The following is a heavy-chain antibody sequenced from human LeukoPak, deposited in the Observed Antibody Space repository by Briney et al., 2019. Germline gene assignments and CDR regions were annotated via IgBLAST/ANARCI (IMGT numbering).Heavy chain of an antibody. J-gene: IGHJ6*02. D-gene: IGHD3-22*01. CDR2: IYYSGST. CDR3: ARGDYYDSSGYYRVGYGMDV. Sequence: SETLSLTCTVSGGSISSYYWSWIRQTPGKGLEWIGYIYYSGSTNYNPSLKSRVTISVDTSKNQFSLKLSSVTAADTAVYYCARGDYYDSSGYYRVGYGMDVWGQGTTVTVSS. CDR1: GGSISSYY. V-gene: IGHV4-59*01.